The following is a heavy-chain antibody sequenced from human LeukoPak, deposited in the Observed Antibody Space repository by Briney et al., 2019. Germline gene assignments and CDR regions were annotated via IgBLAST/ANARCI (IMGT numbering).Heavy chain of an antibody. D-gene: IGHD3-22*01. CDR2: IKEDGSEK. V-gene: IGHV3-7*01. Sequence: GGSLRLSCAASGFMFNSFWMSWVRHAPGKGLERVANIKEDGSEKYYVESVKGRFTISRDNAKNSQFLQMNSLRAEDTAVYYCAREYYYNSSGYRALGYWGQGTLVTVSS. CDR1: GFMFNSFW. J-gene: IGHJ4*02. CDR3: AREYYYNSSGYRALGY.